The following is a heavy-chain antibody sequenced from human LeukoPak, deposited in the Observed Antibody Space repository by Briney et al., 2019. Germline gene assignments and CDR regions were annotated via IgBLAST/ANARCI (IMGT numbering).Heavy chain of an antibody. CDR2: IHYSGKV. CDR3: ARQSGDQSSAWYFDA. V-gene: IGHV4-39*01. Sequence: SETLSLTCTVSGGSLSSSGHWWVWIRQPPGKGLEWIGSIHYSGKVYYNPSLRSRVTTSVDTSTDQFSLRLSSATAADTAIYYCARQSGDQSSAWYFDAWGQGTLVTVSS. J-gene: IGHJ4*02. D-gene: IGHD6-19*01. CDR1: GGSLSSSGHW.